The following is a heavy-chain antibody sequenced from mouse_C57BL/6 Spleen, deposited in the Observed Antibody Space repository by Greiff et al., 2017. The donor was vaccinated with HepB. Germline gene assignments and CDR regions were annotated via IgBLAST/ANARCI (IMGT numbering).Heavy chain of an antibody. V-gene: IGHV5-12*01. J-gene: IGHJ4*01. CDR2: ISNGGGST. Sequence: EVKLMESGGGLVQPGGSLKLSCAASGFTFSDYYMYWVRQTPEKRLEWVAYISNGGGSTYYPDTVKGRVTISRDNAKNTLYLQMSRLKSEDTAMYYCARRGGTRAMGYWGQGTSVTVSS. CDR1: GFTFSDYY. D-gene: IGHD3-3*01. CDR3: ARRGGTRAMGY.